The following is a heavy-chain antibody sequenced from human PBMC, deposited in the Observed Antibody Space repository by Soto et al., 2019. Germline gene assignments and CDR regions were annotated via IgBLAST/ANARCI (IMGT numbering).Heavy chain of an antibody. CDR2: IWYDGSNK. CDR3: AAGEPLHY. J-gene: IGHJ4*02. V-gene: IGHV3-33*01. D-gene: IGHD3-10*01. CDR1: GFTFSNYG. Sequence: QSGGSLRLSCAASGFTFSNYGMHWVRQAPGKGLEWVAIIWYDGSNKYCADSVKGRFTISRDNSKNTVHLQMNSLRAEDTAMYYCAAGEPLHYRGQGTLVTVSS.